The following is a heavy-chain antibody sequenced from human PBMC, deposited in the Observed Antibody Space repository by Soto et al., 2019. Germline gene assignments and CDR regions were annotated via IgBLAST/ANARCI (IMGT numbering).Heavy chain of an antibody. V-gene: IGHV3-23*01. D-gene: IGHD4-17*01. Sequence: AGSLRLSSAVSRLTFSIYAMSWVRQAPGKGLEWVSAISNSGGSTFYADSVKGRFTISRDNSKNTLYLQMNSLRAEDTAVYYCARRVTTSFLDFLGQGTLVTVSS. CDR3: ARRVTTSFLDF. CDR2: ISNSGGST. J-gene: IGHJ4*02. CDR1: RLTFSIYA.